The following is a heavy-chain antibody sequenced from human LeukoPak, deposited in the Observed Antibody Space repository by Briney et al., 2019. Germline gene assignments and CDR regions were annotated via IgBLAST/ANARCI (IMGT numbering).Heavy chain of an antibody. D-gene: IGHD5-12*01. CDR1: GYTLTELS. J-gene: IGHJ6*04. CDR2: FDPEDGET. CDR3: ATDTRGLRERNYYYGMDV. Sequence: ASVKVSCKVSGYTLTELSMHWVRQAPGKGLEWMGGFDPEDGETIYAQKFQGRVTMTEDTSTDTAYMELSSLRSEDTAVYYCATDTRGLRERNYYYGMDVWGKGTTVTVSS. V-gene: IGHV1-24*01.